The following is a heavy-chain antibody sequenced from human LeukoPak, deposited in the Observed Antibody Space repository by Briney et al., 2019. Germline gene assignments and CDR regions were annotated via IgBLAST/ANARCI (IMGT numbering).Heavy chain of an antibody. V-gene: IGHV3-23*01. CDR3: AKDPTSDILTGYYDA. Sequence: PGGSLRLSCAASGFTVSSYGRIWGRRAPGTGRDRVSAISGSGGSTYYADSVKGRFTISRDNSKNTLYLQMNSLRAEDTAVYYCAKDPTSDILTGYYDAWGQGTLVTVSS. J-gene: IGHJ5*02. CDR1: GFTVSSYG. CDR2: ISGSGGST. D-gene: IGHD3-9*01.